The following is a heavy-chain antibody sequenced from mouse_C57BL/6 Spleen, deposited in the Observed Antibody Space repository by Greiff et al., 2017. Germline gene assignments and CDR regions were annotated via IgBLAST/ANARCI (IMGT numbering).Heavy chain of an antibody. Sequence: QVQLQQSGAELVKPGASVKLFCKASGYTFTEYTLHWVKKKSGLGLEWIGWFYPGSGSIKYNEKFKDKATLTADKSSSTVYMELSRLTSEDSAVYFWTRHEDDCYDYWGQGTTRTVSS. CDR1: GYTFTEYT. D-gene: IGHD2-3*01. CDR2: FYPGSGSI. CDR3: TRHEDDCYDY. J-gene: IGHJ2*01. V-gene: IGHV1-62-2*01.